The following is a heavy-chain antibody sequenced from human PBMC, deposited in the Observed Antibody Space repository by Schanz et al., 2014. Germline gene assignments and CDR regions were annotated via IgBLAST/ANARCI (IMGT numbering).Heavy chain of an antibody. J-gene: IGHJ4*02. Sequence: QVQLVESGGSVVQPGRSLRLSCAGSGFSFSDYGMHWVRQAPGRGLEWVAVISYHGSEKYYADSVKGRFTISRDNSKNTLYLQMNSLRAEDTAVYYCAKDDVWASGSYYDYWGQGTLVTVSS. CDR1: GFSFSDYG. CDR3: AKDDVWASGSYYDY. CDR2: ISYHGSEK. V-gene: IGHV3-30*18. D-gene: IGHD3-10*01.